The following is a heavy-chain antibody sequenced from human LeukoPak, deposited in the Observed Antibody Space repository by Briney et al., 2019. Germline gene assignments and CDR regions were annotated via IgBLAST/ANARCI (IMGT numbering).Heavy chain of an antibody. Sequence: PSETLSLTCAVSGGSISSGGYSWSWIRQPPGKGLEWIGYIYYSGSTYYNPSLKGRVTISVDTSKNQFSLKLSSVTAADTAVYYCARTYCSGGSCYRRDYYYYYYMDVWGKGTTVTVSS. CDR3: ARTYCSGGSCYRRDYYYYYYMDV. CDR1: GGSISSGGYS. CDR2: IYYSGST. J-gene: IGHJ6*03. V-gene: IGHV4-30-4*07. D-gene: IGHD2-15*01.